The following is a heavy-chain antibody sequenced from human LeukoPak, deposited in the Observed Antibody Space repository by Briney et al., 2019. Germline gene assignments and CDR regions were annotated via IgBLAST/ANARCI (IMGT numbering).Heavy chain of an antibody. V-gene: IGHV3-53*01. CDR1: GFTVSSNY. CDR2: IYSGGST. J-gene: IGHJ4*02. CDR3: ARAGYGDYYFDY. D-gene: IGHD4-17*01. Sequence: GGSLGLSCAASGFTVSSNYMSWVRQAPGKGLEWVSVIYSGGSTYYADSVKGRFTISRDNSKNTLYLQMNSLRAEDTAVYYCARAGYGDYYFDYWGQGTLVTVSS.